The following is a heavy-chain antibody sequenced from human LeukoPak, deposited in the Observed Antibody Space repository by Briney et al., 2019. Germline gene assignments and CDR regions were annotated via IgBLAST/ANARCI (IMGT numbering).Heavy chain of an antibody. Sequence: ASVKVSCKASGYTFTSYGISWVRQAPGQGLEWMGWISAYNGNTNYAQKLQGRVTMTTDTSTSTAYMELRSLRSDDTAVYYRARGPEYYYGSGSYDYYGMDVWGQGTTVTVSS. D-gene: IGHD3-10*01. CDR2: ISAYNGNT. CDR3: ARGPEYYYGSGSYDYYGMDV. CDR1: GYTFTSYG. J-gene: IGHJ6*02. V-gene: IGHV1-18*01.